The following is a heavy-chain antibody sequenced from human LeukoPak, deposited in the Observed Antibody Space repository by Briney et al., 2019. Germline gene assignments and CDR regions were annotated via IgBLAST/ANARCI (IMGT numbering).Heavy chain of an antibody. CDR3: ARDRVGSGWLRPYYFEF. CDR2: INPNTGAT. Sequence: ASVRVSCKPSGYTFTGYYMHWVRQAPGQGLEWMGWINPNTGATIYAHKFQGRVSMTRDTSISTAYMELTSLRSGDTALYYCARDRVGSGWLRPYYFEFWGQGTLVTVSS. V-gene: IGHV1-2*02. D-gene: IGHD6-19*01. CDR1: GYTFTGYY. J-gene: IGHJ4*02.